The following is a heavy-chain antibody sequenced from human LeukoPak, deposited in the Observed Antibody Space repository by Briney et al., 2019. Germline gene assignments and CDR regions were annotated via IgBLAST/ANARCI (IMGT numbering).Heavy chain of an antibody. CDR1: GFTFSSYA. V-gene: IGHV3-23*01. J-gene: IGHJ4*02. CDR2: ISGSGGST. CDR3: ARYPGAAVAGDFDY. D-gene: IGHD6-19*01. Sequence: GGSLRLSCAASGFTFSSYAMSWVRQAPGKGLEWVSAISGSGGSTYYADSVKGRFTISRDNSKNTLYLQMNSLRAEDTAVYYCARYPGAAVAGDFDYRGQGTLVTVSS.